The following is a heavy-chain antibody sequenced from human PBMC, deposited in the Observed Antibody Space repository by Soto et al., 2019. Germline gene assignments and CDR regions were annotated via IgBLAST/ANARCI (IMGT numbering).Heavy chain of an antibody. J-gene: IGHJ4*02. CDR1: GDSLLSSY. D-gene: IGHD1-26*01. CDR3: ARGWDVKYFDY. Sequence: NPSETLSLTCSVSGDSLLSSYWSWVRQPAGKGLEWIGHIFSSGRVSYNPSLKSRLTMSIDTSMNLFFLNLSSVTAADTAVYYCARGWDVKYFDYWGQGTLVTVSS. CDR2: IFSSGRV. V-gene: IGHV4-4*07.